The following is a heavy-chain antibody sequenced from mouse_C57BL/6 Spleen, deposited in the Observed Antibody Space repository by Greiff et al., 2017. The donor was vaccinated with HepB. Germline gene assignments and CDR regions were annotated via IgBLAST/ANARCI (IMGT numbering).Heavy chain of an antibody. CDR2: IYPGSGST. J-gene: IGHJ2*01. CDR3: ARPITTVPYFDY. Sequence: QVQLQQPGAELVKPGASVKMSCKASGYTFTSYWITWVKQRPGQGLEWIGDIYPGSGSTNYNEKFKSKATLTVDTSSSTAYMQLSSLTSEDSAVYYCARPITTVPYFDYWGQGTTLTVSS. D-gene: IGHD1-1*01. V-gene: IGHV1-55*01. CDR1: GYTFTSYW.